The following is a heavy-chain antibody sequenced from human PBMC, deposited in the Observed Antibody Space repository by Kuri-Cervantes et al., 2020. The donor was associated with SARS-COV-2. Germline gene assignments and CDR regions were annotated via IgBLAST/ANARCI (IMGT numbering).Heavy chain of an antibody. D-gene: IGHD3-10*01. CDR2: IIPMFGTV. CDR3: GRGRLRGVPNYYYYYMEV. CDR1: GGTFNNQC. J-gene: IGHJ6*03. Sequence: SVKVSCKASGGTFNNQCISCVRQAPGQGLEWMGGIIPMFGTVKYAQKFQGRLTVTADDSTSIAYMELSSLSSEDTAVYYCGRGRLRGVPNYYYYYMEVWGKGTTVTVSS. V-gene: IGHV1-69*13.